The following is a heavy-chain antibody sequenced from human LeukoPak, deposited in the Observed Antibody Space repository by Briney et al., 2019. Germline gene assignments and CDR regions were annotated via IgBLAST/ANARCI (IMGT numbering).Heavy chain of an antibody. V-gene: IGHV3-23*01. Sequence: GGSLRLSCAVSGFTFSSYAMNWVRQAPGKGLEWVSLISGSGDRTFYADSVKGRFTISRDNSKNTMYLQMNSLRSEDTAVYYCAKEPGVAVADPPYFDYWGQGTLVTVSS. D-gene: IGHD6-19*01. CDR3: AKEPGVAVADPPYFDY. CDR2: ISGSGDRT. J-gene: IGHJ4*02. CDR1: GFTFSSYA.